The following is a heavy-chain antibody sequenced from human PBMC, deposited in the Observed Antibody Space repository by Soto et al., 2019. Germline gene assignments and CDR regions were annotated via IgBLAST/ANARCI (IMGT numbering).Heavy chain of an antibody. CDR1: DTPSATT. V-gene: IGHV1-2*02. CDR3: AREPATAKPEGVDF. CDR2: INPNSGGT. Sequence: ASVKVSARLLDTPSATTIHWVRQAPGQGLEWMGWINPNSGGTKYAPKFQGGVTMTRDTSITTAYMELSRLRSGDTAVYYCAREPATAKPEGVDFWGQGTLVTVSS. D-gene: IGHD1-1*01. J-gene: IGHJ4*02.